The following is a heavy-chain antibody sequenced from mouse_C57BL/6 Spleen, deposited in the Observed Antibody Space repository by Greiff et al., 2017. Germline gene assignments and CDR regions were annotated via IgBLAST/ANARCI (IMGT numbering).Heavy chain of an antibody. CDR1: GYTFTSYW. CDR2: INPSNGGT. J-gene: IGHJ2*01. CDR3: ARAGKKYGNYGGDFDY. V-gene: IGHV1-53*01. D-gene: IGHD2-1*01. Sequence: QVQLQQPGTELVKPGASVKLSCKASGYTFTSYWMHWVKQRPGQGLEWIGNINPSNGGTNYNEKFKSKATLTVDKSSSTAYMQLSSLTSEDSAVYYCARAGKKYGNYGGDFDYWGQGTTLTVSS.